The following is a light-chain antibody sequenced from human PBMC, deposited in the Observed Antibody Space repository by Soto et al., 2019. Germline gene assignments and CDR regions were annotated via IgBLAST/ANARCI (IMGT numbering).Light chain of an antibody. V-gene: IGKV3-20*01. CDR3: QQYGSSPNT. CDR2: GAS. J-gene: IGKJ2*01. Sequence: EIVLTQSPGTLSLSPGERATLSCRASQSFSSTYLAWYQQKPGQAPRLLIYGASSRATGIPDRFSGSGSGTDFTLTISRLEPEDFAVYYCQQYGSSPNTFGQGAKLELK. CDR1: QSFSSTY.